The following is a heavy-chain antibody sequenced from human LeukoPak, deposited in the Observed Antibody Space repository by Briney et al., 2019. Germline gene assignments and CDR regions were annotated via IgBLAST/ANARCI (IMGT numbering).Heavy chain of an antibody. Sequence: GGSLRLSCAAFKFTFSTYGMHWVRQAPGKGLEWVAFIRYDGSNKYYADSVKGRFTISRDNSKNTLYLQMNGLIPEDTAVYYCARAVPSRQAIDYWGQGTLVTVSS. J-gene: IGHJ4*02. CDR2: IRYDGSNK. CDR1: KFTFSTYG. CDR3: ARAVPSRQAIDY. V-gene: IGHV3-30*02.